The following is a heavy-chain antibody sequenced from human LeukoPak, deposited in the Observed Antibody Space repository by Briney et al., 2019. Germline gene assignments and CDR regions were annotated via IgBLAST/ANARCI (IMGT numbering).Heavy chain of an antibody. CDR1: GFTFSSYS. D-gene: IGHD3-22*01. J-gene: IGHJ4*02. CDR3: ARETEVYDSSGYYDYYFDY. V-gene: IGHV3-21*01. Sequence: GGSLRLSCAASGFTFSSYSMNWVRQAPGKGLEWVSSISSSSSYIYYADSVKGRFTISRDNAKNSLYLQMNSLRAEDTAVYYCARETEVYDSSGYYDYYFDYWGQGTLVTVSS. CDR2: ISSSSSYI.